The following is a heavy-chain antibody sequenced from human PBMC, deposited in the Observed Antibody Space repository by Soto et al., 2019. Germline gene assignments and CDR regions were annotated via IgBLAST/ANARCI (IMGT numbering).Heavy chain of an antibody. J-gene: IGHJ4*02. CDR3: ATFGSSVSGDYFDY. D-gene: IGHD2-2*01. V-gene: IGHV4-31*03. Sequence: PSETLSLTCTVSGGSISSGGYYWSWIRQHPGKGLEWIGYIYYSGSTYYNPSLKSRVTISVDTSKNQFSLKLSSVTAADTAVYDCATFGSSVSGDYFDYWGQGTLVTVSS. CDR2: IYYSGST. CDR1: GGSISSGGYY.